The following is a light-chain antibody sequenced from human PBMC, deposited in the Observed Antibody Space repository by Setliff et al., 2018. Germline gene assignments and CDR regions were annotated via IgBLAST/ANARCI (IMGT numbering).Light chain of an antibody. CDR3: CSYAASYNPYV. Sequence: QSALPPPPSASGSPGQSLTISCTGTSRDIGAYNSVSWYQQHPGKAPKLLIYEVTKRPSGVPDRFSGPKSGNTASLTVSGLQADDEADYFCCSYAASYNPYVFGTGTKV. CDR2: EVT. CDR1: SRDIGAYNS. V-gene: IGLV2-8*01. J-gene: IGLJ1*01.